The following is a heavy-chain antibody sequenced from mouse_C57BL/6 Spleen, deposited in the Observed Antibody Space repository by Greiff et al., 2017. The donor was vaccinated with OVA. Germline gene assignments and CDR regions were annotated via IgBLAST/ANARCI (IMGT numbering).Heavy chain of an antibody. V-gene: IGHV1-69*01. Sequence: QVQLQQSGAELVMPGASVKLSCKASGYTFTSYWMHWVKQRPGQGLEWIGEIDPSDSYTNYNQKFKGKSTLTVDKSSSTAYMQPSSLTSEDSAVYYCARAKFLDSAWFAYWGQGTLVTVSA. D-gene: IGHD1-3*01. CDR3: ARAKFLDSAWFAY. CDR1: GYTFTSYW. J-gene: IGHJ3*01. CDR2: IDPSDSYT.